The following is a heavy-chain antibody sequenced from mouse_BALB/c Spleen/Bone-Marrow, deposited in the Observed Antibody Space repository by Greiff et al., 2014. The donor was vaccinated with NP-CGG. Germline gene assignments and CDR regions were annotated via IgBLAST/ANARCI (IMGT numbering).Heavy chain of an antibody. CDR2: INPSNGRT. D-gene: IGHD2-1*01. J-gene: IGHJ4*01. CDR3: ARDGNYRYAMDY. V-gene: IGHV1S81*02. CDR1: GFTFTSYW. Sequence: SGDELVKPGASVKLSCMASGFTFTSYWIHWVKQRPGQGPEWIGEINPSNGRTNYNEKFKSKATLTEDKSSSTAYMRLSSLTSEDSAVYYCARDGNYRYAMDYWGQGTSVTVSS.